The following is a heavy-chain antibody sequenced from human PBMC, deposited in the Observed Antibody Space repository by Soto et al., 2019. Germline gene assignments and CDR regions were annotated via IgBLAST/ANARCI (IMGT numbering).Heavy chain of an antibody. J-gene: IGHJ4*02. Sequence: QVQLVQSGAEVKKPGSSVRVSCTASGDTFNFYTISWVRQVPGQGPEWMGRIIPMLGMSNYAQKFQGRVTIIADKSPSTVLMNLGGLTSEDTAVYYCATNYGSGSTHLDYWGQGTLGTVSS. V-gene: IGHV1-69*02. D-gene: IGHD3-10*01. CDR2: IIPMLGMS. CDR1: GDTFNFYT. CDR3: ATNYGSGSTHLDY.